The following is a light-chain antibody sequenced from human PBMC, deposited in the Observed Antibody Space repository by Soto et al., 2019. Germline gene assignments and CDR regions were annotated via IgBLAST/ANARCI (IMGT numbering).Light chain of an antibody. V-gene: IGKV3-15*01. CDR1: QSVGSN. CDR3: QHSNNWPPWT. CDR2: GAS. Sequence: MTQSPSSLSVSPGERATLSCRASQSVGSNFAWYQQKPGQAPRLLISGASTRATGIPARFSGSGSGTEVTLTVSSLQSEDFAVYYCQHSNNWPPWTCGQGTKVEI. J-gene: IGKJ1*01.